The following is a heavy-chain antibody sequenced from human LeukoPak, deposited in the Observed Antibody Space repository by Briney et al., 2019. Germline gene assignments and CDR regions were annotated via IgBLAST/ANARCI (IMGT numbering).Heavy chain of an antibody. Sequence: SETLSLTCTVSSDSISNSAYHWGWIRQPPGRGLEWIGTIYYNRGTYYNPSLKSRVTISVDTSKNQFSLKLSSVTAADTAMYYCARLLVGVTTTHSGDCWGQGTLVTVSS. CDR2: IYYNRGT. D-gene: IGHD3-22*01. J-gene: IGHJ4*02. CDR3: ARLLVGVTTTHSGDC. CDR1: SDSISNSAYH. V-gene: IGHV4-39*01.